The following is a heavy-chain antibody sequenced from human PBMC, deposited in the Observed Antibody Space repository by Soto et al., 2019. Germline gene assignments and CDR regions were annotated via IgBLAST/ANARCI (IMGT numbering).Heavy chain of an antibody. Sequence: SETLSLTCTVSGGSISSYYWSWIRQPPGKGLEWIGYIYYSGSTNYNPSLKSRVTISVDTSKNQFSLKVSSVTAADTAVYYCARSYTTTKEANWFDPWGQGTQVTVSS. CDR1: GGSISSYY. J-gene: IGHJ5*02. CDR3: ARSYTTTKEANWFDP. CDR2: IYYSGST. V-gene: IGHV4-59*12. D-gene: IGHD1-1*01.